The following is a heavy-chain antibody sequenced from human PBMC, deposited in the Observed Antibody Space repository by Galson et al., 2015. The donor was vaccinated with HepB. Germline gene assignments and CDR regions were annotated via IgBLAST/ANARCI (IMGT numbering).Heavy chain of an antibody. CDR2: ITRNAYNT. CDR3: VNGVFGNGWDF. D-gene: IGHD6-19*01. V-gene: IGHV3-64D*06. J-gene: IGHJ4*02. CDR1: GFTFSLFS. Sequence: SLRLSCAASGFTFSLFSMPWVRQAPGKGLEFVSGITRNAYNTYYADSAKRRFTIARNNAKKGLYLQMTSLRPEDTAIYYWVNGVFGNGWDFWGQGTLVTVSS.